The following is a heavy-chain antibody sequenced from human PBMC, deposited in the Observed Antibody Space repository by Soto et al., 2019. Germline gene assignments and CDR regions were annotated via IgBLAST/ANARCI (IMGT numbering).Heavy chain of an antibody. CDR2: ISAYNGNK. J-gene: IGHJ4*02. Sequence: QVQLVQSGAEVKKPRASVKVSCKASGYTFTSYGISWVRQAPGQGLEWMGWISAYNGNKKYAQKLQGRVTMTTDTSMSTAYMELRRLRSDDTAVYYCARDLVQQLFDYWGQGTLVTVSS. CDR3: ARDLVQQLFDY. D-gene: IGHD6-13*01. CDR1: GYTFTSYG. V-gene: IGHV1-18*01.